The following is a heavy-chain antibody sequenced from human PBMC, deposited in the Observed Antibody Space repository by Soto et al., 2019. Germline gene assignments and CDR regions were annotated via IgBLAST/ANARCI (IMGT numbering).Heavy chain of an antibody. CDR1: GVSVTRSNW. J-gene: IGHJ5*02. V-gene: IGHV4-4*02. CDR2: VYHSGST. CDR3: AREGIYSSFDP. Sequence: QVQLQESGPGLVKPSGTLALTCAVSGVSVTRSNWWSWVRQSPGKGLEWIGEVYHSGSTRYNPSLNSRLTLSLDISRNQFSLRLTSVTAADTAVYYCAREGIYSSFDPWGQGILVTVSS. D-gene: IGHD5-12*01.